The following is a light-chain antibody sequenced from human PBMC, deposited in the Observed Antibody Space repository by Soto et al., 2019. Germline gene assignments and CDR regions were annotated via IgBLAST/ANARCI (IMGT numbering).Light chain of an antibody. CDR3: QQYDTYWT. CDR2: KAS. V-gene: IGKV1-5*03. J-gene: IGKJ1*01. Sequence: DIQMTQSPSTLSASVGDRVTITCRASQSISVYLAWYQQKPGKAPNLLIYKASRLQSGVPSRFSGSGSGTEFTPTISGLQPDDFATYYCQQYDTYWTFGQGTKVDIK. CDR1: QSISVY.